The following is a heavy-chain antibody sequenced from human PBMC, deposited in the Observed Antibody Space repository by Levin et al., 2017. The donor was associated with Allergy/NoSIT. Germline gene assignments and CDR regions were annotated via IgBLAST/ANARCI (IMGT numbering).Heavy chain of an antibody. CDR1: GFSLNTSAVG. D-gene: IGHD3-10*01. V-gene: IGHV2-5*02. J-gene: IGHJ3*02. CDR3: AHTYYGSGLGAFDI. CDR2: IYWDDDK. Sequence: SGPTLVKPTQTLTLTCTFSGFSLNTSAVGVGWIRQPPGKALEWLALIYWDDDKRYSSSLENRLTIIKDTSKKQVVLIMTNMEPVDTATYYCAHTYYGSGLGAFDIWGQGTMVTVSS.